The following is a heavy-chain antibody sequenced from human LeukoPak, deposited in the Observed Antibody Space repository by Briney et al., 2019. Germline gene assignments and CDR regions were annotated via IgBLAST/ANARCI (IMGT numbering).Heavy chain of an antibody. V-gene: IGHV1-18*01. CDR2: ISAYNGNT. D-gene: IGHD5-24*01. J-gene: IGHJ4*02. CDR3: ARDLDGYNPGNWYYFDY. Sequence: ASVKVSCKASGYTFTSYGISWVRQAPGQGLEWMGWISAYNGNTNYAQKFQGRVTMTRDMSISTAYMELSRLRSDDTAVYYCARDLDGYNPGNWYYFDYWGQGTLVTVSS. CDR1: GYTFTSYG.